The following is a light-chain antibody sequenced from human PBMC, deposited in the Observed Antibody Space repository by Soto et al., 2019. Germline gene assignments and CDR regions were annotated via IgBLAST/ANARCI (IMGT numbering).Light chain of an antibody. V-gene: IGKV3-15*01. J-gene: IGKJ4*01. CDR2: GAS. CDR1: QSVSSN. Sequence: EMFISQSPATLSVSPGERATLSCRASQSVSSNLAWYQQKPGQAPRLLIYGASTRATGIPARFSGSGSGTEFTLTISSLQSEDFAVYYCQQYNNWPLTFGGGTKVDIK. CDR3: QQYNNWPLT.